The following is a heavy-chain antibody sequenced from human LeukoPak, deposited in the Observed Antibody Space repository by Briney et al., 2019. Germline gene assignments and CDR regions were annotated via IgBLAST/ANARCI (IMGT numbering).Heavy chain of an antibody. J-gene: IGHJ6*03. CDR1: GYSISSGYY. D-gene: IGHD6-13*01. CDR2: IYHSGST. Sequence: SETLSLTCTVSGYSISSGYYWGWIRQPPGKGLEWIGSIYHSGSTYYNPSLKSRVTISVDTSKNQFSLKLSSVTAADTAVYYCARRSSSSWYGPRYYYYYYMDVWGKGTTVTVSS. CDR3: ARRSSSSWYGPRYYYYYYMDV. V-gene: IGHV4-38-2*02.